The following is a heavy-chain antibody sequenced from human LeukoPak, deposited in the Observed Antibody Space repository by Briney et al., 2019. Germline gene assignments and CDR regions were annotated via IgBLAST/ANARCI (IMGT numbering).Heavy chain of an antibody. Sequence: GGSLRLSCAASGFTVSSNFMSWVRQAPGKGLEWVSVIYGGGSTYYADSVKGRFTISRDTSKNMLYLQMNSLRAEDTAVYYCARGWSSSAVYEYYFDYWGQGTLVTVSS. D-gene: IGHD6-6*01. V-gene: IGHV3-53*01. CDR1: GFTVSSNF. CDR3: ARGWSSSAVYEYYFDY. CDR2: IYGGGST. J-gene: IGHJ4*02.